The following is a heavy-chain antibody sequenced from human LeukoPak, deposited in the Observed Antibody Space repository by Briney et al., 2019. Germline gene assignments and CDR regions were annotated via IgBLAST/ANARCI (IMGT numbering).Heavy chain of an antibody. CDR1: GESFSGYY. D-gene: IGHD5-12*01. Sequence: SETLSLTCAVYGESFSGYYWSWIRQPPGKGLEWIGEINHSGSTDYNPSLTSRVTISVDTSKNQFSLKLSSVTAADTAVYYCARDQSRGGGYIGYWGQGTLVTVSS. CDR3: ARDQSRGGGYIGY. V-gene: IGHV4-34*01. CDR2: INHSGST. J-gene: IGHJ4*02.